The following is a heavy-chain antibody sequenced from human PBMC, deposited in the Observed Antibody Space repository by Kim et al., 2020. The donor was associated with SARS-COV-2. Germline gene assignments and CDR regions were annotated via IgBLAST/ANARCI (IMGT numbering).Heavy chain of an antibody. V-gene: IGHV3-72*01. CDR3: ARGASRYSERYSRYYYGMDV. CDR2: GRDKANSYTT. D-gene: IGHD1-1*01. J-gene: IGHJ6*02. Sequence: GGSLRLSCAASGFIFSDHYMDWVRQAPGKGLEWVGRGRDKANSYTTEYAASVKGRFTISRDDSKNSLYLEMNSLKSEDTAVYFCARGASRYSERYSRYYYGMDVWGQGTTVTVSS. CDR1: GFIFSDHY.